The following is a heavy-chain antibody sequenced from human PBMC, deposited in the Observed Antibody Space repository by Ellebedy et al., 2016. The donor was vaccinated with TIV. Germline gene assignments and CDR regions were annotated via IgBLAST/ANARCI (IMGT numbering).Heavy chain of an antibody. J-gene: IGHJ1*01. V-gene: IGHV4-34*01. CDR1: GASLSDNY. CDR3: AAQNWNFYH. Sequence: MPSETLSLTCAVYGASLSDNYWSWIRQSQGKGLEWIGGVSRRGGTKSNPSLDSRVTISLDTSNNQFSLRLRSVTAADTAVYYCAAQNWNFYHWGQGALVTVSS. D-gene: IGHD2/OR15-2a*01. CDR2: VSRRGGT.